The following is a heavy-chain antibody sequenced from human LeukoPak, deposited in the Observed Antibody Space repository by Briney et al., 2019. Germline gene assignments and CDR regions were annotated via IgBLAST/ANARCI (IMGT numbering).Heavy chain of an antibody. J-gene: IGHJ4*02. CDR2: FDPEDGET. Sequence: ASVKVSCKVSGYALTELSMHWVRQAPGKGLEWMGGFDPEDGETIYAQKFQGRVTMTEDTSTDTAYMELSSLRSEDTAVYYCATDQGEGTRLFDYWGQGTLVTVSS. CDR3: ATDQGEGTRLFDY. CDR1: GYALTELS. V-gene: IGHV1-24*01. D-gene: IGHD2-2*01.